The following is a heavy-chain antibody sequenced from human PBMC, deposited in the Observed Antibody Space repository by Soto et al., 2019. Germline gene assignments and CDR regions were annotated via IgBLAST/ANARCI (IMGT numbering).Heavy chain of an antibody. D-gene: IGHD4-17*01. J-gene: IGHJ4*02. CDR2: IGGDTSYT. CDR1: GFSFSNYA. Sequence: EVQLLESGGGLVQPGGSLRLSCTAPGFSFSNYAVTWVRQAPGKGLEWVSSIGGDTSYTYYADSVKGRFTISRDKSKNTVFLQMNSLRADDTAVYHCAKDPNGDYVGAFDSWGQGTLVTVSS. CDR3: AKDPNGDYVGAFDS. V-gene: IGHV3-23*01.